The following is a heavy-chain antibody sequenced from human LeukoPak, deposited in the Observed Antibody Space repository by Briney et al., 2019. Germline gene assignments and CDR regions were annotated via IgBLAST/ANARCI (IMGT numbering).Heavy chain of an antibody. D-gene: IGHD2-15*01. Sequence: PGGSLRLSCAASGFTFSSYNMNWVRQAPGKGLEWVSYISSSSSTIYYADSVKGRFTISRDNAKNSLYLQMNSLRAEDTAVYYCARPSVVAATPSWDAFDIWGQGTMVTVSS. CDR2: ISSSSSTI. CDR3: ARPSVVAATPSWDAFDI. V-gene: IGHV3-48*01. CDR1: GFTFSSYN. J-gene: IGHJ3*02.